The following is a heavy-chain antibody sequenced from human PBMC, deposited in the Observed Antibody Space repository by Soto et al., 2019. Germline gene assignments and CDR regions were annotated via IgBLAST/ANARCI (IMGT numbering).Heavy chain of an antibody. D-gene: IGHD3-16*01. CDR2: IYSSGNI. Sequence: SETLSLTCTVSGDSITSNDWSWIRQPPGKGLEWIGDIYSSGNINYNPSLKSRVTISVDTSKSQFSLKLRSVTAADTAVYYCARRFGSYYFDSWGQGTLVTVSS. CDR3: ARRFGSYYFDS. V-gene: IGHV4-59*08. CDR1: GDSITSND. J-gene: IGHJ4*02.